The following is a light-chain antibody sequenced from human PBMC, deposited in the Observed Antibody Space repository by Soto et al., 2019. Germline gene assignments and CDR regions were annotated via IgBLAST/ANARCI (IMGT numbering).Light chain of an antibody. CDR3: QQSYTLPIT. V-gene: IGKV1-39*01. J-gene: IGKJ4*02. Sequence: DIQLTQSPSSLSASVGDRVTITCRASQIISSYLNWYQHKPGVAPKLLIYATSSLQSGVSSRFSGSGSGTEFTLPISSLQPEDFATYYCQQSYTLPITFGGGTKVETK. CDR2: ATS. CDR1: QIISSY.